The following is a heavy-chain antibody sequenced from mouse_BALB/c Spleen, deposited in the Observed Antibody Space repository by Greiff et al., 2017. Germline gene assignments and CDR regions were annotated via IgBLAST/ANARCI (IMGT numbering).Heavy chain of an antibody. CDR1: GFNIKDTY. CDR3: ASTTVVATRAMDY. Sequence: DVHLVESGAELVKPGASVKLSCTASGFNIKDTYMHWVKQRPEQGLEWIGRIDPANGNTKYDPKFQGKATITADTSSNTAYLQLSSLTSEDTAVYYCASTTVVATRAMDYWGQGTSVTVSS. J-gene: IGHJ4*01. CDR2: IDPANGNT. V-gene: IGHV14-3*02. D-gene: IGHD1-1*01.